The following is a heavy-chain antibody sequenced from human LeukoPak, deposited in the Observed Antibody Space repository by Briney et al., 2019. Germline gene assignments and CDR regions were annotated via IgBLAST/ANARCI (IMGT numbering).Heavy chain of an antibody. Sequence: PGGSLRLSCAASGFTFSSYAMSWVRQAPGKGLEWVSAISGSGGSTYYADSVKGRFTISRDNSKNTLHLQMNSLRAEDTAVYYCAKVPDFEWSNIDYWGQGTLVTVSS. CDR2: ISGSGGST. CDR3: AKVPDFEWSNIDY. V-gene: IGHV3-23*01. CDR1: GFTFSSYA. D-gene: IGHD3-3*01. J-gene: IGHJ4*02.